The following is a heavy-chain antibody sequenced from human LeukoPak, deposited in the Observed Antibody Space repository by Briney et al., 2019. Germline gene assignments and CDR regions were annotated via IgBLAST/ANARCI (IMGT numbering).Heavy chain of an antibody. CDR3: ASGGSYDY. D-gene: IGHD1-26*01. J-gene: IGHJ4*02. CDR2: IYYSGST. V-gene: IGHV4-34*01. CDR1: GGSFSGYY. Sequence: PSETLSLTCAVYGGSFSGYYWSWIRQPPGKGLEWIGSIYYSGSTYYNPSLKSRVTISVDTSKNQFSLKLSSVTAADTAVYYCASGGSYDYWGQGTLVTVPS.